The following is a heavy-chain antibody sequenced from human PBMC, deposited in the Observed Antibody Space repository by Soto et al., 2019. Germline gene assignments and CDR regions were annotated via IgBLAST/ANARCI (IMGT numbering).Heavy chain of an antibody. Sequence: EVQLVESGGGLVQPGGSLRLSCAASGFTVSSNYMSWVRQAPGKGLEWVSVIYSGGSTYYADSVKGRFTISRDNSKNTLYLQMNSLRAEDTAVYYCAREGVATATDAFDIWGQGTMVTVSS. CDR2: IYSGGST. D-gene: IGHD5-18*01. CDR3: AREGVATATDAFDI. CDR1: GFTVSSNY. V-gene: IGHV3-66*01. J-gene: IGHJ3*02.